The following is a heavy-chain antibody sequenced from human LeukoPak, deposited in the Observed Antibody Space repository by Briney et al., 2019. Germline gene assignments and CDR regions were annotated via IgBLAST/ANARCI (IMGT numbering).Heavy chain of an antibody. CDR1: GYTFTGYY. V-gene: IGHV1-2*04. CDR3: ARSGQQLVSDY. Sequence: ASVKVSCKASGYTFTGYYMHWVRQAPGQGLEWMGWINPNSGGTNYAQKFQGWVTMTRNTSISTAYMELSSLRSEDTAVYYCARSGQQLVSDYWGQGTLVTVSS. D-gene: IGHD6-13*01. J-gene: IGHJ4*02. CDR2: INPNSGGT.